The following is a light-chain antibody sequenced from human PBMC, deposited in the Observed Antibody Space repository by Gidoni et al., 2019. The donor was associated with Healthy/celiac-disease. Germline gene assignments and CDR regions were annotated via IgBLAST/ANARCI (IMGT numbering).Light chain of an antibody. V-gene: IGKV1-39*01. CDR2: AAS. CDR1: QSISSY. J-gene: IGKJ3*01. Sequence: DIQMTQSPSSLSASVGDRVTITCRASQSISSYLNWYQQKPGKAPKLLIYAASSLQSGVPSRLSGSGPGTDFTLTISSLQPEDFATYYCQQSYSTPPFTFGPGTKVDIK. CDR3: QQSYSTPPFT.